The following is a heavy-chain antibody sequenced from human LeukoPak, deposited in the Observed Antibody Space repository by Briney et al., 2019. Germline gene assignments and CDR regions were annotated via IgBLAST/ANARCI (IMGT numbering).Heavy chain of an antibody. Sequence: PSETLSLTCTVSGGSISSYHWSWIRQPPGKGLEWIGYIYYSGSTNYNPSLKSRVTISVDTSKNQFSLKLSSVTAADTAVYYCARGSVANYDFWSGYYFQHWGQGTLVTVSS. V-gene: IGHV4-59*01. CDR1: GGSISSYH. CDR2: IYYSGST. CDR3: ARGSVANYDFWSGYYFQH. J-gene: IGHJ1*01. D-gene: IGHD3-3*01.